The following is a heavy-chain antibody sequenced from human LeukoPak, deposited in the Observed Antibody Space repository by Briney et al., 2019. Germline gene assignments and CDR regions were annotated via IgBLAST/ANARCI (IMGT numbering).Heavy chain of an antibody. J-gene: IGHJ4*02. D-gene: IGHD3-22*01. V-gene: IGHV3-23*01. CDR3: AKENYYDSSGPHFDY. Sequence: GGSLRLSCAASGFTFSSYEMNWVRQAPGKGLEWVSAISGSGGSTYYADSVKGRFTISRDNSKNTLYLQMNSLRAEDTAVYYCAKENYYDSSGPHFDYWGQGTLVTVSS. CDR1: GFTFSSYE. CDR2: ISGSGGST.